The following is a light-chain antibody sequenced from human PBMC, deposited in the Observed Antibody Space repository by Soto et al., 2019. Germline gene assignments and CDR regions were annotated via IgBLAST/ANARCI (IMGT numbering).Light chain of an antibody. CDR3: QQRSNWPPIT. V-gene: IGKV3-11*01. Sequence: EILMTQSPDTLSVSPGESATLSCRATRSVSSYLAWYQQKPGQAPRLLIYDASNRATGIPARFSGSGSGTDFTLTISSLEPEDFAVYYCQQRSNWPPITFGQGTRLEI. CDR1: RSVSSY. CDR2: DAS. J-gene: IGKJ5*01.